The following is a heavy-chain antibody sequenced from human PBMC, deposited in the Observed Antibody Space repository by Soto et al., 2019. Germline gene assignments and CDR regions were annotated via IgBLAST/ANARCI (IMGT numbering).Heavy chain of an antibody. V-gene: IGHV3-30*18. CDR1: GFTFSRYC. D-gene: IGHD1-1*01. CDR2: ISWDGRAQ. CDR3: AKETIQVGGPNYFDY. J-gene: IGHJ4*02. Sequence: ESGGGVVQPGRSLRLLCEASGFTFSRYCMQWVRQAPGMGLEWVAVISWDGRAQYYGDSVRGRFTISRDNSQSTLYLQMNSLRTEDTGIYYCAKETIQVGGPNYFDYWGQGVPVTVSS.